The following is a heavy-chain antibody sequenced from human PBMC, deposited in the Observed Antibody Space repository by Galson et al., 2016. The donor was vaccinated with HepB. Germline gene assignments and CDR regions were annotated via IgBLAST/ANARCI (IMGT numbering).Heavy chain of an antibody. CDR1: GGTLSSYG. CDR3: ARMRESSDWDKPTYYFDY. V-gene: IGHV1-69*13. CDR2: IFPIFGTA. D-gene: IGHD6-19*01. Sequence: SVKVSCKASGGTLSSYGISWVRQAPGQGLEWMGGIFPIFGTANYAQNFQDRVTITADESTTTAFMELGSLRCEDTAVYYCARMRESSDWDKPTYYFDYWGQGTLVTVSS. J-gene: IGHJ4*02.